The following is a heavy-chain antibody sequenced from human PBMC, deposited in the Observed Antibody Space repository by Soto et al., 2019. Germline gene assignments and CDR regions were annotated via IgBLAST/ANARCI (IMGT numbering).Heavy chain of an antibody. CDR1: GFTFSGHA. D-gene: IGHD6-19*01. CDR2: IWYDGSNK. Sequence: QVQLVESGGGVAQPGRSLGLSCTVSGFTFSGHAMHWVRQAPGKGLEWVTQIWYDGSNKYYAESVKGRFTISRDNSKNTLYLQMNSLTVEDTAVYYCARDGQGLAPYDLDVWGQGTSVTVSS. J-gene: IGHJ6*02. CDR3: ARDGQGLAPYDLDV. V-gene: IGHV3-33*01.